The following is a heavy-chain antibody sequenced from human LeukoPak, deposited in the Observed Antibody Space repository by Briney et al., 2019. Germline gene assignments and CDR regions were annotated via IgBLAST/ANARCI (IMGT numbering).Heavy chain of an antibody. CDR1: GGSFSGYY. D-gene: IGHD4-23*01. CDR3: ARGGNYGGNSYFDY. V-gene: IGHV4-34*01. J-gene: IGHJ4*02. Sequence: SETLSLTWAVYGGSFSGYYWSWIRQPPGKGLERIGEINHSGSTNYNPSLKSRVTISVDTSKNQFSLKLSSVTAADTAVYYCARGGNYGGNSYFDYWGQGTLVTVSS. CDR2: INHSGST.